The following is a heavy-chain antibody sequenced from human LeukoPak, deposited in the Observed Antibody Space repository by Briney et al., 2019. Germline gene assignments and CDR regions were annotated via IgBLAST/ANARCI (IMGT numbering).Heavy chain of an antibody. CDR1: GGSISSGGYY. V-gene: IGHV4-31*03. D-gene: IGHD3-3*01. J-gene: IGHJ6*03. CDR2: IYYSGST. Sequence: PSQTLSLTCTVSGGSISSGGYYWSWIRQHPGKGLGWIGYIYYSGSTYYNPSLRSRVTISVDTSKNQFSLKLSSVTAADTAVYYCARGFRGGFWSEFMDYYYYYMDVWGKGTTVTVSS. CDR3: ARGFRGGFWSEFMDYYYYYMDV.